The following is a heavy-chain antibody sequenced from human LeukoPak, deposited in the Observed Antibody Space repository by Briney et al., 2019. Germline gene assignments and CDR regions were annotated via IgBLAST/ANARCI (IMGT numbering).Heavy chain of an antibody. CDR3: AGLGYEVDAAVVAAYDYYGMDV. CDR2: VYYTGST. D-gene: IGHD5-18*01. Sequence: SETLSLTCTVSGGSISGHYWSWIRQSPEKGLEWIGYVYYTGSTFYNPSLKSRVTMSINMSMNQFPLNLRAVTAADTAVYYCAGLGYEVDAAVVAAYDYYGMDVWGQGNTVTVSS. J-gene: IGHJ6*02. CDR1: GGSISGHY. V-gene: IGHV4-59*11.